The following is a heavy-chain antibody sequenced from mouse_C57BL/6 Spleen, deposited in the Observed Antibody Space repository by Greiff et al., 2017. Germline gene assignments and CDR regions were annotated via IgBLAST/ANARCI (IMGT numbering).Heavy chain of an antibody. J-gene: IGHJ3*01. D-gene: IGHD2-4*01. CDR1: GYAFSSYW. V-gene: IGHV1-80*01. CDR2: IYPGDGDT. Sequence: QVQLKESGAELVKPGASVKISCKASGYAFSSYWINWVKQRPGKGLEWIGQIYPGDGDTNYNGKFKGKATLTADKSSSTAYMQLSSLTSEDSAVYFCARSDYEGWFAYWGQGTLVTVSA. CDR3: ARSDYEGWFAY.